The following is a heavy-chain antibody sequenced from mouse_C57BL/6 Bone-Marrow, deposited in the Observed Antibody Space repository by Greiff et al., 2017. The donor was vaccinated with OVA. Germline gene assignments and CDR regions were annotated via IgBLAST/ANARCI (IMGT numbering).Heavy chain of an antibody. D-gene: IGHD2-4*01. J-gene: IGHJ2*01. CDR3: ALYDYDGYYCDY. CDR2: IYPSDSET. Sequence: QVQLQQPGAELVRPGSSVKLSCKASGYTFTSYWMDWVKQRPGQGLEWIGNIYPSDSETHYNQKFKDKATLTVDKSSSTAYMQLSSLTSEDSAVYYCALYDYDGYYCDYWGQGTTLTVSS. V-gene: IGHV1-61*01. CDR1: GYTFTSYW.